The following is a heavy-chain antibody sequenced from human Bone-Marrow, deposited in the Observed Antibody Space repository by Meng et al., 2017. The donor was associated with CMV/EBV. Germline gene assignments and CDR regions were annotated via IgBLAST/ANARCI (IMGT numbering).Heavy chain of an antibody. V-gene: IGHV4-34*01. D-gene: IGHD5-24*01. CDR3: ARQVDGYRVDY. CDR1: GGSFSGYY. J-gene: IGHJ4*02. CDR2: INHSGST. Sequence: SEPLSLTCAVYGGSFSGYYWSWNRQPPGKGLEWIGEINHSGSTNYNPSLKSRVTISVDTSKNQFSLKLSSVTAADTAVYYCARQVDGYRVDYWGQGTLVTVSS.